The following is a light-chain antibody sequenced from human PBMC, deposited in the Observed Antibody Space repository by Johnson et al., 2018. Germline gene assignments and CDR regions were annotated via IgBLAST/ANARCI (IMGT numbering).Light chain of an antibody. CDR1: SSNIGNNY. Sequence: QSVLTQPPSVSAAPGQKVTISCSGSSSNIGNNYVSWYQQLPGTAPKLIIYENNKRPSGIPDRFSGSKSGTSATLGITGLKTGDEADYYCGTWDSSLSAGNVFGTGTKVTVL. CDR2: ENN. J-gene: IGLJ1*01. CDR3: GTWDSSLSAGNV. V-gene: IGLV1-51*02.